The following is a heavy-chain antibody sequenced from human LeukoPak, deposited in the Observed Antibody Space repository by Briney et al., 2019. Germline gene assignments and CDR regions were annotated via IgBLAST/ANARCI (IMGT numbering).Heavy chain of an antibody. D-gene: IGHD6-13*01. Sequence: SETLSLTCAVYGGSFSGYYWSWIRQPPGKGLEWIGEINHSGSTNYNPSLKSRVTISVDTSKSQFSLKLSSVTAADTAVYYCARGRGPSGTEDYWGQGTLVTVSS. V-gene: IGHV4-34*01. CDR3: ARGRGPSGTEDY. CDR1: GGSFSGYY. CDR2: INHSGST. J-gene: IGHJ4*02.